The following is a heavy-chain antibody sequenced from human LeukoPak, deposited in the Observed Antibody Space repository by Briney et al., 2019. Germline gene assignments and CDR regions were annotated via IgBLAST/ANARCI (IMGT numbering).Heavy chain of an antibody. CDR3: ARSTLAVAGSVFDY. D-gene: IGHD6-19*01. CDR2: ISTYNGNT. V-gene: IGHV1-18*01. CDR1: GYTFTSYG. J-gene: IGHJ4*02. Sequence: GASVKVSCKASGYTFTSYGISWVRQVPGQGLEWMGWISTYNGNTHYAQKLQGRVTMTTDTSTSTAYMELRSLRSDDTAVYYCARSTLAVAGSVFDYWGQGTLVTVSS.